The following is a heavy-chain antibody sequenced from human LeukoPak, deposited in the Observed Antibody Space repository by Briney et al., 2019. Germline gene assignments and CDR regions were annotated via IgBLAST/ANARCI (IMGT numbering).Heavy chain of an antibody. V-gene: IGHV4-39*01. CDR2: IYYSGST. J-gene: IGHJ4*02. D-gene: IGHD1-7*01. CDR1: GXSISSSTYY. CDR3: ARLPWNYFETFDY. Sequence: SETLSLTCTVSGXSISSSTYYWGWIRQPPGKGLEWIGSIYYSGSTYYNPSLKSRVTISVDTSKNQFSLKLSSVTAADTAVYYCARLPWNYFETFDYWGQGTLVTVSS.